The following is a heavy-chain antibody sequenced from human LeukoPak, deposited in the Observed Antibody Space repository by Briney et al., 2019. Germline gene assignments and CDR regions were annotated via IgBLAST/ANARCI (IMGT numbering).Heavy chain of an antibody. D-gene: IGHD2-15*01. V-gene: IGHV1-69*01. J-gene: IGHJ4*02. CDR2: IIPIFGTA. Sequence: SVRVSCKASGGTFSSYAISWVRQAPGQGLEWMGEIIPIFGTANYAQKFQGRVTITADESTSTAYMELSSLRSEDTAVYYCARDGDCSGGSCYDYWGQGTLVTVSS. CDR1: GGTFSSYA. CDR3: ARDGDCSGGSCYDY.